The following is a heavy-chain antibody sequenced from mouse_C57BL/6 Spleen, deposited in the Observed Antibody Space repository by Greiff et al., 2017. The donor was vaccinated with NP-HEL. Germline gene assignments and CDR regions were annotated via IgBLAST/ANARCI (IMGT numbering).Heavy chain of an antibody. CDR3: SRCVDYDGFAY. D-gene: IGHD2-4*01. Sequence: QVQLQQPGAELVMPGASVKLSCKASGYTFTSYWMHWVKQRPGQGLEWIGEIDPSDSYTNYNQKFKGKSTLTVDKSSSTAYMQLSSLTAEDSAVYYGSRCVDYDGFAYWGQGTLVTVSA. J-gene: IGHJ3*01. CDR1: GYTFTSYW. V-gene: IGHV1-69*01. CDR2: IDPSDSYT.